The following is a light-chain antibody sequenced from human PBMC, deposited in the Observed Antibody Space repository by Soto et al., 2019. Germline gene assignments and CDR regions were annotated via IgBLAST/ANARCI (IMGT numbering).Light chain of an antibody. CDR3: SSYSSGSALVV. CDR2: DVS. Sequence: QSALTQPASVSGSPGQSITISFTGTSSDVGDSNYVSWYQQHPGKAPKLIIYDVSYRPSGVSNRFSGSKSGNTASLTISGLQAEDEAAYYCSSYSSGSALVVFGGGTQLTVL. J-gene: IGLJ2*01. CDR1: SSDVGDSNY. V-gene: IGLV2-14*03.